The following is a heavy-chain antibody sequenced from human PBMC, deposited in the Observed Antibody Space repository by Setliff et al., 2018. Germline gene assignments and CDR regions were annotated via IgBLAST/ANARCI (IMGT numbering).Heavy chain of an antibody. CDR1: GYTFTNYG. D-gene: IGHD3-22*01. Sequence: GASVKVSCKASGYTFTNYGITWVRQAPGQGLEWMGWISAYDGNTKFAQNVQGRVTMTTDTSTSTAYMELTSLTSDDTALYYCVRGQGPRTVVAIPFDHWGQGTLVTVSS. J-gene: IGHJ4*02. V-gene: IGHV1-18*01. CDR2: ISAYDGNT. CDR3: VRGQGPRTVVAIPFDH.